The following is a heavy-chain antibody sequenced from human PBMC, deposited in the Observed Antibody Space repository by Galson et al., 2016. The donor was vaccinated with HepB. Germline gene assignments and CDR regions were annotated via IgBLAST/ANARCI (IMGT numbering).Heavy chain of an antibody. J-gene: IGHJ5*02. V-gene: IGHV1-18*01. Sequence: SVKVSCKASGYSFSSYGVSWVRQAPGQGLEWMGWISGHNGNTRYAEKFLGRVTMTTDTPASTAYLELRSLRSDDTAVYYCARVRPGAAAWKAFDPWGQGTLVTVSS. D-gene: IGHD6-13*01. CDR2: ISGHNGNT. CDR1: GYSFSSYG. CDR3: ARVRPGAAAWKAFDP.